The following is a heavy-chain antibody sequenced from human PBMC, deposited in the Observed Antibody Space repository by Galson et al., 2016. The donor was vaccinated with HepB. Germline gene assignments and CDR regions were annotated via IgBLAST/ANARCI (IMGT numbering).Heavy chain of an antibody. J-gene: IGHJ4*02. V-gene: IGHV3-30*03. Sequence: SLRLSCAASGFAFRTYSMNWVRQTPGKGLEWVAVISYDGGNQHYADSVKGRFTISRDNSKNTLYLQMNSLRAEDTAVYYCARELIAVADDFDYWGQGTLVTVSS. D-gene: IGHD6-19*01. CDR3: ARELIAVADDFDY. CDR2: ISYDGGNQ. CDR1: GFAFRTYS.